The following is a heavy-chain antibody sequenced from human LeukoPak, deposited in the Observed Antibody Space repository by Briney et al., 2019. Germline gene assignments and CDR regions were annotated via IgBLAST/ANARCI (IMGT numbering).Heavy chain of an antibody. Sequence: RAGGSLRLSCAASGFTFSSYAMYWVRQAPGKGLEWVAVLSYDGSNKYYADSVKGRFTISRDNSKNTLYLQMNSLRAEDTAVYYCARDTSYYFDHWGQGTLVTVSS. CDR3: ARDTSYYFDH. J-gene: IGHJ4*02. CDR1: GFTFSSYA. D-gene: IGHD1-26*01. V-gene: IGHV3-30*04. CDR2: LSYDGSNK.